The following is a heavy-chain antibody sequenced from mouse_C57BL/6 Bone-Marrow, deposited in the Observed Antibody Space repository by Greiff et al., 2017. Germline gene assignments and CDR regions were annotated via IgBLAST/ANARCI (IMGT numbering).Heavy chain of an antibody. J-gene: IGHJ2*01. Sequence: EVQLQQSGPELVKPGASVKISCKASGYTFTDYYMNWVKQSHGKSLEWIGDINPNNGGTSYNQKFKGKATLTVDKSSSTAYMELRSLTSEDSAVYYCARERVKGPYFDYWGQGTTLTVSS. D-gene: IGHD2-2*01. CDR2: INPNNGGT. V-gene: IGHV1-26*01. CDR3: ARERVKGPYFDY. CDR1: GYTFTDYY.